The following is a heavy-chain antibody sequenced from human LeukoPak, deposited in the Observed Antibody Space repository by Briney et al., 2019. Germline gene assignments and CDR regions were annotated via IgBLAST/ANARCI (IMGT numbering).Heavy chain of an antibody. CDR2: ISYDGSNK. J-gene: IGHJ4*02. V-gene: IGHV3-30*18. CDR3: AKTGYSSSSPDY. CDR1: GFTFSSYG. Sequence: QSGGSLRLSCAASGFTFSSYGMHWVRQAPGKGLEWVAVISYDGSNKYYADSVKGRFTISRDNSKNTLYLQMNSLRAEDTAVYYCAKTGYSSSSPDYWGQGALVTVSS. D-gene: IGHD6-6*01.